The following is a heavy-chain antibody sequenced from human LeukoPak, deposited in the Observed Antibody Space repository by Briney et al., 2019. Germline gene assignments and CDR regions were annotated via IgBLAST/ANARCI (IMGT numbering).Heavy chain of an antibody. Sequence: GGSLRLSCAGSGFALGTYAMSWVRQAPGMGLEWVSSISANGQATYYADSVEGRFTISRDNSKSTLYLQLNSLRAEDTATYYCARDHYNTILSRLAHWGQGILVTVSS. CDR3: ARDHYNTILSRLAH. D-gene: IGHD3-10*01. J-gene: IGHJ4*02. CDR2: ISANGQAT. V-gene: IGHV3-23*01. CDR1: GFALGTYA.